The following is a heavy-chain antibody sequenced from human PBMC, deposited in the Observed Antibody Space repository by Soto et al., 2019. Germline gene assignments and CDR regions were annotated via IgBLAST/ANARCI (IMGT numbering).Heavy chain of an antibody. CDR3: ARRADCGSGCYSVYFDS. CDR2: IHSTGST. D-gene: IGHD2-21*02. V-gene: IGHV4-30-4*01. J-gene: IGHJ4*02. Sequence: VQLQESGPGMVRPSQTLSLSCSVSGYSISTSYHYWSWIRQAPGKGLEWIGYIHSTGSTSYSPSLKDRVIMSVDMTNNQLALNLRSVTAADTALYYCARRADCGSGCYSVYFDSWGQGTLVSVSA. CDR1: GYSISTSYHY.